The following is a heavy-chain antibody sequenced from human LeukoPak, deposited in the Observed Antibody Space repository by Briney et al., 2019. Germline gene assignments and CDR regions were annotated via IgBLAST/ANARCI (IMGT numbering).Heavy chain of an antibody. D-gene: IGHD2-2*03. CDR3: ARGPGHCASTSCPFDY. CDR1: GGSISSYY. J-gene: IGHJ4*02. V-gene: IGHV4-59*12. Sequence: SETLSLTCTVSGGSISSYYWSWIRQPPGKGLEWIGYIYYSGSTNYNPSLKSRVTMSVDTSKNQFSLRLNSVTAADTAVYYCARGPGHCASTSCPFDYWGQGTLVTVSS. CDR2: IYYSGST.